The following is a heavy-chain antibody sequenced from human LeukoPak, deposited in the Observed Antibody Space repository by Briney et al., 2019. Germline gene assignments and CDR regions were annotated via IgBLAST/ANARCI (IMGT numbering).Heavy chain of an antibody. CDR3: ARGHVLRFLEWSYYFDY. J-gene: IGHJ4*02. Sequence: GASVKVSCKASGYTFTSYYMHWVRQAPGQGLEWMGIINPSGGSTSYAQKFQGRVTMTRDMSTSTVYMELSSLRSEDMAVYYCARGHVLRFLEWSYYFDYWGQGTLVTVSS. CDR2: INPSGGST. V-gene: IGHV1-46*01. D-gene: IGHD3-3*01. CDR1: GYTFTSYY.